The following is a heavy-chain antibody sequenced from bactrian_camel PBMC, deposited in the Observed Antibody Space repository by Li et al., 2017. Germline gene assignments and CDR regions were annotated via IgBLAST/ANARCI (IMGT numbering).Heavy chain of an antibody. D-gene: IGHD1*01. CDR1: VGSFYC. V-gene: IGHV3S54*01. CDR2: IATGSGNT. CDR3: RPPPVTRLIEAPLLQFSTTIP. J-gene: IGHJ6*01. Sequence: VQLVESGGGSVQPGGSLRLSCTASVGSFYCMAWYRQMPGKEREGVARIATGSGNTYYADFVKGRFTISQDSAKNTVYLQMNSLKPEDTARTTVRPPPVTRLIEAPLLQFSTTIPGARGPRSPSP.